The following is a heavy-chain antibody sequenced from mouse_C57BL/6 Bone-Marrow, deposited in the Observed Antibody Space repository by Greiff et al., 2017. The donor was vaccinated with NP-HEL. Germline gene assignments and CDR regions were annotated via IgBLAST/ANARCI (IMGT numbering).Heavy chain of an antibody. CDR3: ARDITTVAPFAY. J-gene: IGHJ3*01. CDR1: GYAFSSSW. Sequence: QVQLQQSGPELVKPGASVKISCKASGYAFSSSWMNWVKQRPGKGLEWIGRIYPGDGDTNYNGKFKGKATLTADKSSSTAYMQLSSLTSEYSAVYFCARDITTVAPFAYWGQGTLVTVSA. V-gene: IGHV1-82*01. D-gene: IGHD1-1*01. CDR2: IYPGDGDT.